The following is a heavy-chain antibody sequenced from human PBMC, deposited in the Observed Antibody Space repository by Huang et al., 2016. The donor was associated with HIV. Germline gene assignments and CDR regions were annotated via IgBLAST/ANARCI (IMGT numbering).Heavy chain of an antibody. CDR2: VRYDGSKT. Sequence: QVQLVESGGGVVQPGGSLRLACAASGFRFSSYDMHWVRQAPGKGLEWVAVVRYDGSKTDYADSVKGRLTISRDNSKNTLYLQMSSLKTEDTAFYFCEKDGPHSYNVLDSWGQGTLVTVSS. V-gene: IGHV3-30*02. D-gene: IGHD3-10*02. CDR3: EKDGPHSYNVLDS. CDR1: GFRFSSYD. J-gene: IGHJ4*02.